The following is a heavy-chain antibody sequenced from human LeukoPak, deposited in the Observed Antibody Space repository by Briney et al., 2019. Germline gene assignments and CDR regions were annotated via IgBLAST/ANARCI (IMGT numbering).Heavy chain of an antibody. CDR3: ARGLGYCSGGSCYSGYYYGMYV. Sequence: PSETLSLTCTVSGGSISSGGYYWSWIRQHPGKGLEWIGYIYYSGNTYYNPSLKSRVTISVDTSKNQFSLKLSSVTAADTAVYYCARGLGYCSGGSCYSGYYYGMYVWGKGTTVTVSS. V-gene: IGHV4-31*03. CDR2: IYYSGNT. D-gene: IGHD2-15*01. CDR1: GGSISSGGYY. J-gene: IGHJ6*04.